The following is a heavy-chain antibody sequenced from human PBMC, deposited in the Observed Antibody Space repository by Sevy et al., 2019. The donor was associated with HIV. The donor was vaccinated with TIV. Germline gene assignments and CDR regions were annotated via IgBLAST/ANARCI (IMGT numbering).Heavy chain of an antibody. D-gene: IGHD3-16*01. V-gene: IGHV4-59*01. CDR2: IYYSGST. CDR1: GGSISSYY. CDR3: ARDLGVRYFDY. J-gene: IGHJ4*02. Sequence: SETLSLTCTVSGGSISSYYWSWIQQPPGKGLEWIGYIYYSGSTNYNPSLKSRVTISVDTSKNQFSLKLSSVTAADTAVYYCARDLGVRYFDYWGQGTLVTVSS.